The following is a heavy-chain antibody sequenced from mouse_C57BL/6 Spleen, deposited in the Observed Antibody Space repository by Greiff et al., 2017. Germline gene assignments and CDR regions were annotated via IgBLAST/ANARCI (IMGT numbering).Heavy chain of an antibody. Sequence: VQLQQSGPGLVQPSQSLSITCTVSGFSLTSYGVHWVRQSPGKGLEWLGVIWRGGSTDYNAAFMSRLGITKDNSKSQVFFKMNSLQADDTAIYYCATSSTTVDPDWYFDVWGTGTTVTVSS. D-gene: IGHD1-1*01. CDR2: IWRGGST. J-gene: IGHJ1*03. CDR3: ATSSTTVDPDWYFDV. CDR1: GFSLTSYG. V-gene: IGHV2-5*01.